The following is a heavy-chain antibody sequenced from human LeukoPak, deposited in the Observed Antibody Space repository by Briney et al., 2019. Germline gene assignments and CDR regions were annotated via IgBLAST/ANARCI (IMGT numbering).Heavy chain of an antibody. CDR1: GFTFSSYG. Sequence: PGGSLRLSCAASGFTFSSYGMHWVRQAPGKGLEWVAVISYDGSNKYYADSVKGRFTISRDNSKNTLYLQINSLRAEDTAVYYCAREWQWRPNWFDPWGQGTLVTVSS. D-gene: IGHD6-19*01. CDR3: AREWQWRPNWFDP. V-gene: IGHV3-30*03. J-gene: IGHJ5*02. CDR2: ISYDGSNK.